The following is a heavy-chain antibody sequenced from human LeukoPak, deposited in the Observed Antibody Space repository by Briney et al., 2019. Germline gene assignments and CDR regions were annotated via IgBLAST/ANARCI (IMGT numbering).Heavy chain of an antibody. V-gene: IGHV3-23*01. CDR1: GFTFSSYA. Sequence: PGGSLRLSCAASGFTFSSYAMSWVRQAPGKGLEWVSAISGSGGSTYYADSVKGRFTISRDNSKNTLYLQMNSLRAEDTAVYYCAKDGIYCSSTSCYSDYWGQGTLVTVSS. J-gene: IGHJ4*02. D-gene: IGHD2-2*01. CDR2: ISGSGGST. CDR3: AKDGIYCSSTSCYSDY.